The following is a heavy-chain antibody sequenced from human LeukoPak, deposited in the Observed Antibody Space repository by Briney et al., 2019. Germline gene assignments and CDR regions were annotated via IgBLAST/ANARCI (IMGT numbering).Heavy chain of an antibody. CDR1: GFTFSSYE. V-gene: IGHV3-23*01. CDR2: ISGSGGST. CDR3: AGRGSGSYFDF. D-gene: IGHD3-10*01. Sequence: PGGSLRLSCAASGFTFSSYEMNWVRQAPGKGLEWVSAISGSGGSTYYADSVKGRFTISRDNSKNTLYLQMNSLRAEDTAVYYCAGRGSGSYFDFWGRGTLVTVSS. J-gene: IGHJ4*02.